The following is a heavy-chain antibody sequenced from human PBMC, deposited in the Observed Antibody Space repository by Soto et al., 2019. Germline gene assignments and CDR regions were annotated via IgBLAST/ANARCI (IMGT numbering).Heavy chain of an antibody. CDR1: GYSFTSYW. CDR3: ARHGPTYYYDSSGYWYYYYGMDV. J-gene: IGHJ6*02. D-gene: IGHD3-22*01. CDR2: IYPGDSDT. V-gene: IGHV5-51*01. Sequence: PGESLKISCTGSGYSFTSYWIGWVRQMPGKGLEWMGIIYPGDSDTRYSPSFQGQVTISADKSISTAYLQWSSLKASDTAMYYCARHGPTYYYDSSGYWYYYYGMDVWGQGTTVTVS.